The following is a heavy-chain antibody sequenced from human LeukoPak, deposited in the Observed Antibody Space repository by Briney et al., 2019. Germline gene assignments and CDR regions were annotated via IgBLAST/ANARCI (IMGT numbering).Heavy chain of an antibody. V-gene: IGHV3-53*01. D-gene: IGHD5-18*01. CDR2: IYSGGST. Sequence: GGSLRLSCAASGFTVSSNYMSWVRQAPAKGLEWVSVIYSGGSTYYADSVKGRFTISRDNSKNTLYLQMNSLRAEDTAVYYCARVLYTALDYWGQGTLVTVSS. J-gene: IGHJ4*02. CDR1: GFTVSSNY. CDR3: ARVLYTALDY.